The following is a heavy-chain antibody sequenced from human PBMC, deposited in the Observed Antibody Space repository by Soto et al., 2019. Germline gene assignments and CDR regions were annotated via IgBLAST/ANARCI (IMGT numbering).Heavy chain of an antibody. CDR1: GYIFTRYY. Sequence: QVQLVQSGAEVKKPGASVKLSCRASGYIFTRYYIHWVRQAPGQGLEWMGIINPADGGTTYAQKFQGRIPMTRDTSTSTVYMDLVSLRFEDTAVYFCARKYYFDYWGQGTRVTVSS. CDR2: INPADGGT. CDR3: ARKYYFDY. J-gene: IGHJ4*02. V-gene: IGHV1-46*01.